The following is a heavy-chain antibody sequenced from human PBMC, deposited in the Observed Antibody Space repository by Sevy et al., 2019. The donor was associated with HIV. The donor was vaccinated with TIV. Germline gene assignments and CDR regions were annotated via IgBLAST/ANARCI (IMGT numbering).Heavy chain of an antibody. J-gene: IGHJ4*02. CDR3: ARGATALDY. V-gene: IGHV4-4*07. CDR2: IYASGST. Sequence: SETLSLTCNVSGDSFSSYYWNWIRQPPGKGLEWIGRIYASGSTNYNPSLKSRVTMSVDRSKNKFALKLSSVAAADTAVYYCARGATALDYWGQGTLVTVSS. D-gene: IGHD2-2*03. CDR1: GDSFSSYY.